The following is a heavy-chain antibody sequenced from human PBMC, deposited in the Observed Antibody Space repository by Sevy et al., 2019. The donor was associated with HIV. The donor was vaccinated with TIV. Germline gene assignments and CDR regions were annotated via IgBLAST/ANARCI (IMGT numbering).Heavy chain of an antibody. V-gene: IGHV4-4*02. CDR1: GGSIRSVNW. Sequence: SETLSLTCTVSGGSIRSVNWWHWVRQPPGKGLEWIGEIYHSGSSNYNPFLKSRVTISVDNSKNQFSLKLSSVTAADTAVYYCARGGETPRGFDPWAQGTLVTVSS. CDR3: ARGGETPRGFDP. CDR2: IYHSGSS. J-gene: IGHJ5*02. D-gene: IGHD3-16*01.